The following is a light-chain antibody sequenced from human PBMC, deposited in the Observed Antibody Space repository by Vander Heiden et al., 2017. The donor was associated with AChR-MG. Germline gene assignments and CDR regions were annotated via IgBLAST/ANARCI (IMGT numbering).Light chain of an antibody. CDR3: QSFDIRLSAVV. V-gene: IGLV1-40*01. CDR1: TSNPGSTFD. CDR2: GNN. Sequence: QSVLTQPPSVSGAPAPRVNISCIMSTSNPGSTFDVHWYQQLPGAAPKLLSYGNNDRPSGVPDRFSGSKSGTSASLAITGRQAEDEADYYCQSFDIRLSAVVFGGGTKLTVL. J-gene: IGLJ2*01.